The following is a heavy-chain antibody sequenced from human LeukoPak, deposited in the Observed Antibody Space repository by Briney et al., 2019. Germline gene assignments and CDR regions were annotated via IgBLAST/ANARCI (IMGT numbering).Heavy chain of an antibody. J-gene: IGHJ6*02. CDR2: IYYSGST. D-gene: IGHD4-17*01. CDR3: ARVYGDPDYYGMDV. V-gene: IGHV4-59*01. CDR1: GGSISSYY. Sequence: SETLSLTCTVSGGSISSYYWSWIRQPPGKGLEWIGYIYYSGSTNYNPSLKSRVTISVDTSKNQFSLKLSSVTAANTAVYYCARVYGDPDYYGMDVWGQGTTVTVSS.